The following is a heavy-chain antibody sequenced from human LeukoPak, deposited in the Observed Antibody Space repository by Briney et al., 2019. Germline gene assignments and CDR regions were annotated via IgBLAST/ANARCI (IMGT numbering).Heavy chain of an antibody. CDR1: GFTFSSYV. Sequence: GSLRLSCAASGFTFSSYVMTWVRQPPGKGLEWIGEINHSGSTNYNPSLKSRVTISVDTPKNQFSLKLRSVTAADTAVYYCARGARGWYLRYWGQGTLVTVSS. J-gene: IGHJ4*02. D-gene: IGHD6-19*01. CDR2: INHSGST. CDR3: ARGARGWYLRY. V-gene: IGHV4-34*01.